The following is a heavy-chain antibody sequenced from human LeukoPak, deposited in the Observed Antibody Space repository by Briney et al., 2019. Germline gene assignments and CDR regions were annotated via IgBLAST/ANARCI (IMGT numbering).Heavy chain of an antibody. V-gene: IGHV1-18*01. Sequence: ASVKVSCKASGYTFTSYGISWVRQAPGQGLEWMGWISAYNGNTNYAQKLQGRVTMTTDTSTSTAYMELRSLRSDDTAVYYCARAQLWPTYYYYYYMDVWGKGTTVTVSS. J-gene: IGHJ6*03. CDR2: ISAYNGNT. CDR1: GYTFTSYG. CDR3: ARAQLWPTYYYYYYMDV. D-gene: IGHD5-18*01.